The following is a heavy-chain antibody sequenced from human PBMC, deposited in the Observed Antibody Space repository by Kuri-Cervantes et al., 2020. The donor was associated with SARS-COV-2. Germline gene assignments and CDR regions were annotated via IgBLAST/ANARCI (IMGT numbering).Heavy chain of an antibody. CDR2: ISSSGTYI. V-gene: IGHV3-21*01. D-gene: IGHD4-17*01. J-gene: IGHJ3*02. Sequence: GESLKISCAASGFTFSRYNMNWVRQAPGKGLEWVSSISSSGTYIYYADSVKGRFTISRDNSRNTLYLQMNSLRAEDTAVYYCARVPLGYGDYEGAFDIWGQGTMVTVSS. CDR3: ARVPLGYGDYEGAFDI. CDR1: GFTFSRYN.